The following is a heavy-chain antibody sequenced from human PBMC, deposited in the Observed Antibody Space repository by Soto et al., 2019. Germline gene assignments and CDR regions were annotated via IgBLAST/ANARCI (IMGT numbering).Heavy chain of an antibody. V-gene: IGHV4-39*01. CDR2: IYYSGST. J-gene: IGHJ6*02. Sequence: QLQLQESGPGLVKPSETLSLTCTVSGGSISSSSYYWGWIRQPPGKGLEWIGSIYYSGSTYYNPSLKIRAPISVDTPKNQSPRKLSAVTAADTAVYYCARQYGAAVLGRKYYYYGMDVWGQGPTVTVSS. CDR3: ARQYGAAVLGRKYYYYGMDV. D-gene: IGHD6-25*01. CDR1: GGSISSSSYY.